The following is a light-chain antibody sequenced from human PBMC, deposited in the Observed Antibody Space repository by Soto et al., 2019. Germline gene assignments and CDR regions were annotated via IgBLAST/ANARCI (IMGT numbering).Light chain of an antibody. CDR3: LLFISSATWA. CDR2: NPG. J-gene: IGLJ2*01. V-gene: IGLV8-61*01. Sequence: QTVVTQEPSVSVSPGGTVTITCALSSGSVSTSYFPRWYQQTPGQPPRTLIYNPGTRSSGVPDRFSGSILGNKASLTITGAQAADEADYFCLLFISSATWAFGGGTKLTVL. CDR1: SGSVSTSYF.